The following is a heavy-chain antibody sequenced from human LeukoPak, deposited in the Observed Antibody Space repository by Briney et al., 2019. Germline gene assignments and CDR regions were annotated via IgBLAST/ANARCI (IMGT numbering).Heavy chain of an antibody. V-gene: IGHV3-30*18. CDR3: AKGIGES. J-gene: IGHJ5*02. Sequence: QPGRSLRLSCAASGFTFSSYGMHWVRQAPGKGLEWVAVISYDGSNKYYADSVKGRFTISRDNSKNTLYLQMNSLRAEDTAVYYCAKGIGESWGQGTLVTVSS. D-gene: IGHD3-10*01. CDR1: GFTFSSYG. CDR2: ISYDGSNK.